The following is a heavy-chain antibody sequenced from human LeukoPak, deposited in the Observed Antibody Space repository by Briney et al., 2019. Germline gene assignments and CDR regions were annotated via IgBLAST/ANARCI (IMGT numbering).Heavy chain of an antibody. Sequence: PGGSLRLSCTASGFTFSNFWMGWVRQAPGKGLEWVSAISGSGGSTYYADSVKGRFTISRDNSKNTLYLQMNSLRAEDTAVYYCAKAQPRVYWYFDLWGRGTLVTVSS. CDR1: GFTFSNFW. J-gene: IGHJ2*01. CDR2: ISGSGGST. V-gene: IGHV3-23*01. CDR3: AKAQPRVYWYFDL.